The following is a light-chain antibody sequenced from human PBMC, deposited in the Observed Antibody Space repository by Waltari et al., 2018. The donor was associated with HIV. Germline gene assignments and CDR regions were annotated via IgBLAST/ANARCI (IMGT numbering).Light chain of an antibody. V-gene: IGLV2-8*01. CDR1: SSDVGGYNY. J-gene: IGLJ2*01. Sequence: QSALTPPPSASGSPGQSVTISCTGTSSDVGGYNYVSWYQQHPGKAPKLMIYAVSKRPSGVPDRFSGSKSGNTASLTVSGLQAEDEAEYYCSSYAGSNNVIFGGGTKLTVL. CDR3: SSYAGSNNVI. CDR2: AVS.